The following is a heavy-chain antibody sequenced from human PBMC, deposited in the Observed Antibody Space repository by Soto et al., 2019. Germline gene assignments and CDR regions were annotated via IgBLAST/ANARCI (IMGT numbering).Heavy chain of an antibody. CDR3: AKTAPQYYDSSGYYLVDY. CDR1: GFTFSSYA. J-gene: IGHJ4*02. CDR2: ISGSGGST. D-gene: IGHD3-22*01. Sequence: GGSLRLSCAASGFTFSSYAMSWVRQAPGKGLEWVSAISGSGGSTYYADSVKGRFTISRDNSKNTLHLQMNSLRAEDTAVYYCAKTAPQYYDSSGYYLVDYWGQGTLVTVSS. V-gene: IGHV3-23*01.